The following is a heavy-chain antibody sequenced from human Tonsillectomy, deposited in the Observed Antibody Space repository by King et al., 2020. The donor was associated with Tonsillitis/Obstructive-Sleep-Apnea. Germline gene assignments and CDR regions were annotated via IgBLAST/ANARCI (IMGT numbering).Heavy chain of an antibody. V-gene: IGHV3-23*04. CDR2: LSGSGTST. CDR3: ARTVRDAFDI. J-gene: IGHJ3*02. D-gene: IGHD6-6*01. CDR1: GFSFSNEA. Sequence: VQLVESGGGLVQPGGSLRLSCAASGFSFSNEAMSWVRQAPGKGLEWVSTLSGSGTSTYFADSVKGRFTISRDNSKNTLYLLMTRLSAEDTAVYYCARTVRDAFDIWGQGTMVTVSS.